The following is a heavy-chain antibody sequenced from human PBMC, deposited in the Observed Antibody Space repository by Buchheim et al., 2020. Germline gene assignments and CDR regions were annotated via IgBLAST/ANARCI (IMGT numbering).Heavy chain of an antibody. Sequence: EVQLVESGGGLVQSGGSLRLSCVASGFAFSDFWMSWVRQAPGKGLEWVANIKQDGSEKYYVDSVKGRFTISRDNAKKSLYLQMNSLRAEDTAVYYCARDMGPYHYYGMDVWGQGTT. CDR1: GFAFSDFW. V-gene: IGHV3-7*01. D-gene: IGHD3-10*01. CDR2: IKQDGSEK. J-gene: IGHJ6*02. CDR3: ARDMGPYHYYGMDV.